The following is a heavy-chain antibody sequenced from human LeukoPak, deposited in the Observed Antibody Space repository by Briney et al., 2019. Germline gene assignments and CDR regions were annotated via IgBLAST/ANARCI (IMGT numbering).Heavy chain of an antibody. CDR3: ARDRGGYGDYQTFDY. CDR1: GGSISSYY. Sequence: SETLSLTCTVSGGSISSYYWSWIRRPPGKGLEWIGYIYYSGSTNYNPSLKSRVTISVDTSKNQFSLKLSSVTAADTAVYYCARDRGGYGDYQTFDYWGQGTLVTVSS. D-gene: IGHD4-17*01. V-gene: IGHV4-59*01. J-gene: IGHJ4*02. CDR2: IYYSGST.